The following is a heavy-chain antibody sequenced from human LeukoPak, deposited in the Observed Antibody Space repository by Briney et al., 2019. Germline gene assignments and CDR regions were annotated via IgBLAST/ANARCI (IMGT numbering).Heavy chain of an antibody. CDR1: SVSITSYH. CDR2: VHASGNS. J-gene: IGHJ4*02. CDR3: ARDGLYSYGYSYFDY. V-gene: IGHV4-4*07. Sequence: PETLSLTCTVSSVSITSYHWSWIRQSAGKGLEWIGRVHASGNSNYNPSLKSRVTMSVDTSKNQFSLKLTSVTAADTAVYYCARDGLYSYGYSYFDYWGQGTLVTVSA. D-gene: IGHD5-18*01.